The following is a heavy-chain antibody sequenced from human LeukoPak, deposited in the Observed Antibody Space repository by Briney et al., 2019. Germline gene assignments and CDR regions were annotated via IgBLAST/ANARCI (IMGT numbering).Heavy chain of an antibody. CDR2: ISAWDGET. Sequence: ASVKVSCKASGYIFNRYGISWVRQAPGQGLEWLGWISAWDGETYYEQKFRGRVTLTTDTSTSTAYMELRSLRSDDTAVYYCARDKVIASAGTPNWFDPWGQGTLVTVPS. V-gene: IGHV1-18*01. J-gene: IGHJ5*02. CDR1: GYIFNRYG. D-gene: IGHD6-13*01. CDR3: ARDKVIASAGTPNWFDP.